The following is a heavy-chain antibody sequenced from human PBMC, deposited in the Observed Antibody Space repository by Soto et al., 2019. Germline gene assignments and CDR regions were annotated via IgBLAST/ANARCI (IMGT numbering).Heavy chain of an antibody. CDR3: ERASGIAVAGTGYYSYGPDV. CDR1: VGSVSSNSAA. J-gene: IGHJ6*04. CDR2: TYYRSKWYN. D-gene: IGHD6-19*01. Sequence: PSQTLSLTCVISVGSVSSNSAAWNWIRQSPSRGLEWLGRTYYRSKWYNDYAVSVESRITINPDTSKNQFSLQLNSVTPEHTAVYYCERASGIAVAGTGYYSYGPDVWGKGTLVTASS. V-gene: IGHV6-1*01.